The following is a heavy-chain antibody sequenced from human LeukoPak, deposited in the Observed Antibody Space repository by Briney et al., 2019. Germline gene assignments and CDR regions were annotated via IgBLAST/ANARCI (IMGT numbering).Heavy chain of an antibody. CDR1: GFTFSSYE. J-gene: IGHJ4*02. D-gene: IGHD3-10*02. CDR2: ISSSGSNI. CDR3: AELGVTMIGGV. Sequence: PGGSLRLSCSASGFTFSSYEMNWVRQAQGKGLEWVSYISSSGSNIYYADSVRGRFTISRDNAKNSLYLQMNSLRAEDTAVYYCAELGVTMIGGVWGQGTLATVSS. V-gene: IGHV3-48*03.